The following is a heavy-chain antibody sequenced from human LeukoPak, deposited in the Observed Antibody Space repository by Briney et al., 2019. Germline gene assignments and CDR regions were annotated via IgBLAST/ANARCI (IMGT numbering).Heavy chain of an antibody. CDR3: ARDDYYDSRGLDY. CDR1: GLTVSRHY. D-gene: IGHD3-22*01. J-gene: IGHJ4*02. V-gene: IGHV3-53*01. CDR2: ISPGGST. Sequence: PGGSLRLSCVVSGLTVSRHYMTWVRQAPGKGREWRSVISPGGSTDYADSATGRFTIARDNPKNILYLQMHSLRAEDTAVYYCARDDYYDSRGLDYWGRGILLSVS.